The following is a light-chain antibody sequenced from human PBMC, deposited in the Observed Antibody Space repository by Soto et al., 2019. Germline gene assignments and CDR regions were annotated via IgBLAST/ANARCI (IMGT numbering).Light chain of an antibody. J-gene: IGKJ1*01. V-gene: IGKV3-20*01. CDR3: HQYGSSQT. CDR1: QSVSIY. CDR2: DAS. Sequence: EIVLTQSPATLSLSPGERATLSCRASQSVSIYLAWYQQKPGQAPRLLIYDASNRATGIPAKFSGSGSGTDFTLTISRLEPEDFAVYYCHQYGSSQTFGQGTKVDIK.